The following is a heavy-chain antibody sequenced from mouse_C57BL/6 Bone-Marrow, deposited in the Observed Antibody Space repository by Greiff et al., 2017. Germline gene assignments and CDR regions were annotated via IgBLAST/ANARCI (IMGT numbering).Heavy chain of an antibody. J-gene: IGHJ4*01. D-gene: IGHD1-1*01. Sequence: VQLKESGPVLVKPGASVKMSCKASGYTFTDYYMNWVKQSHGKSLEWIGVINPYNGGTSYNQKFKGKATLTVDTSSSTAYMELNSLTSEDSAVYYCARHYYGSSYWYYAMDYWGQGTSVTVSS. CDR2: INPYNGGT. CDR3: ARHYYGSSYWYYAMDY. CDR1: GYTFTDYY. V-gene: IGHV1-19*01.